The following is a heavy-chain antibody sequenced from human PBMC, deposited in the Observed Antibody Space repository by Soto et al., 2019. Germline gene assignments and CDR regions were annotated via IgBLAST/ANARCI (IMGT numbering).Heavy chain of an antibody. J-gene: IGHJ6*02. CDR2: ISSSGSTI. CDR1: GXTFSSYE. D-gene: IGHD5-12*01. Sequence: LRLSCSASGXTFSSYEMNWVRQAPGKGLEWVSYISSSGSTIYYADSVKGRFTISRDNAKNSLYLQMNSLRAEDTAVYYCARDGLRGYSGYDSYYYGMDVWGQGTTVTVSS. CDR3: ARDGLRGYSGYDSYYYGMDV. V-gene: IGHV3-48*03.